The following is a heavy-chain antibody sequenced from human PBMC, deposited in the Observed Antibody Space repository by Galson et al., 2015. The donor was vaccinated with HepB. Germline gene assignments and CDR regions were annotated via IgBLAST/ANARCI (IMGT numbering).Heavy chain of an antibody. CDR2: IRSKAYGGTT. Sequence: SLRLSCAASGFTFGDYAMSWVRQAPGKGLEWVGFIRSKAYGGTTEYAASVKGRFTISRDDSKSIAYLQMNRLKTEDTAVYYCTRDHYGDYGPDDAFDIWGQGTMVTVSS. CDR1: GFTFGDYA. J-gene: IGHJ3*02. V-gene: IGHV3-49*04. D-gene: IGHD4-17*01. CDR3: TRDHYGDYGPDDAFDI.